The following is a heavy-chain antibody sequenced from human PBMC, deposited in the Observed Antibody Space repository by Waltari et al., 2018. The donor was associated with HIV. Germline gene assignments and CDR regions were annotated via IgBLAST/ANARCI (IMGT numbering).Heavy chain of an antibody. CDR3: GFVPAATHGMDV. CDR2: ISSSGDSE. J-gene: IGHJ6*02. CDR1: GFAFTTYS. D-gene: IGHD6-13*01. V-gene: IGHV3-48*02. Sequence: EVQLVESGGSLVQPGGSLRLSCTASGFAFTTYSFNWVRQRPGKGLEWISYISSSGDSEFYADSLKGRFTISRDNAKNFLDLQMNSLRDEDTAVYYCGFVPAATHGMDVWGQGTTVTVSS.